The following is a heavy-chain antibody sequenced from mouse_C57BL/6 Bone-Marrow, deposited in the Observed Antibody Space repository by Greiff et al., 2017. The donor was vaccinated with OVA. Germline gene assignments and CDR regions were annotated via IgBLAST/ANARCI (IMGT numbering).Heavy chain of an antibody. Sequence: EVMLVESGGGLVKPGGSLKLSCAASGFTFSSYAMSWVRQTPEKRLEWVATISDGGSYTYYPDNVKGRFTISRDNAKNNLYLQMSHLKSEDTAMYYCARDSLYYYGSTYYYAMDYWGQGTSVTVSS. CDR1: GFTFSSYA. CDR3: ARDSLYYYGSTYYYAMDY. J-gene: IGHJ4*01. D-gene: IGHD1-1*01. CDR2: ISDGGSYT. V-gene: IGHV5-4*01.